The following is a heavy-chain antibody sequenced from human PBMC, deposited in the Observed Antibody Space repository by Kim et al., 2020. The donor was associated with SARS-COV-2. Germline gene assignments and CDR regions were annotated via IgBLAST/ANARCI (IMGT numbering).Heavy chain of an antibody. CDR2: IYQSGST. CDR1: GYSISSGYY. CDR3: TRGLQYDYYYYGMDV. Sequence: SETLSLTCTVSGYSISSGYYWGWVRQSPGKGLEWIASIYQSGSTYYNPSLRSRVTISVDTSRNQFSLKVRSVTAADTAMYYCTRGLQYDYYYYGMDVWGQGTAVTVSS. J-gene: IGHJ6*02. V-gene: IGHV4-38-2*02. D-gene: IGHD4-4*01.